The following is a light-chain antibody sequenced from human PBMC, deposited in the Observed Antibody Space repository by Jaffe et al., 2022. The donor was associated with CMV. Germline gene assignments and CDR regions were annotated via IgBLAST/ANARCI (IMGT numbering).Light chain of an antibody. CDR1: QSVRSNY. J-gene: IGKJ1*01. V-gene: IGKV3-20*01. CDR2: GAS. Sequence: EIVLTQSPGTLSLSPGERATLSCRASQSVRSNYLAWYQQRPGRAPRLLMDGASSRATGIPDRFSGSGSGTDFTLTISRLEPEDFAVYYCQQYGSSPETFGQGTKVEIK. CDR3: QQYGSSPET.